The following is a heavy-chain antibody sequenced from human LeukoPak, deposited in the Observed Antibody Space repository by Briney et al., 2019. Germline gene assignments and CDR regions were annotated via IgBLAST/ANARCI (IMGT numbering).Heavy chain of an antibody. J-gene: IGHJ3*01. CDR3: ATGLWTGYWYDAWDV. Sequence: GSVTVSCKASGYIFSVFSIHWVRHVPGQGLEWMGRVVPDSGGTSYAQKFRGRVSMTRDTSITTAYMALSGLKSDDTATYFRATGLWTGYWYDAWDVWGQGTIVTVSS. V-gene: IGHV1-2*06. CDR2: VVPDSGGT. D-gene: IGHD3/OR15-3a*01. CDR1: GYIFSVFS.